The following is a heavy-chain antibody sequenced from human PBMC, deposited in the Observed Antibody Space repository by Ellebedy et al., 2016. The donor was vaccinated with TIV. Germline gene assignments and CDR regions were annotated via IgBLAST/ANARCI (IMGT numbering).Heavy chain of an antibody. CDR2: MYYSGRS. J-gene: IGHJ4*02. V-gene: IGHV4-59*01. CDR3: AASESADSDY. D-gene: IGHD2-2*01. CDR1: GGSIRNYY. Sequence: MPSETLSLTCTVSGGSIRNYYCTWIRQPPGKGLEWIGHMYYSGRSNYTPSLKSRVTMSIDTSKNQFSLKMRSVTAADTAVYYCAASESADSDYWGPGTLVTVSS.